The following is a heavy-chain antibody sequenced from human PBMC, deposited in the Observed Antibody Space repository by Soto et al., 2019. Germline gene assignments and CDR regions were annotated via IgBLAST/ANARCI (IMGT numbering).Heavy chain of an antibody. Sequence: EVQLVETGGGLIQPGGSLRLSCAASGFTVSSNYMSWVRQAPGKGLEWVSVIYSGGSTYYADSVKGRFTISRDNSKNTLYLQMNSLRAEDTAVYYCARVDCSGGSCYFNYYYGMDVWGQGTTVTVSS. J-gene: IGHJ6*02. CDR1: GFTVSSNY. D-gene: IGHD2-15*01. V-gene: IGHV3-53*02. CDR2: IYSGGST. CDR3: ARVDCSGGSCYFNYYYGMDV.